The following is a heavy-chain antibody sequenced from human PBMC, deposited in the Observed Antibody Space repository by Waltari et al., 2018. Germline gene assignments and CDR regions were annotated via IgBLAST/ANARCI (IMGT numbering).Heavy chain of an antibody. J-gene: IGHJ3*01. CDR2: ISYSGAT. D-gene: IGHD5-12*01. V-gene: IGHV4-39*01. Sequence: IRQPPGKGPDVTVTISYSGATYNNPSLKSRVTISVDTSKNQYSLNLTSVTAADTAVYYCATYIGASIGTAAFDVWGQGTMVTVSS. CDR3: ATYIGASIGTAAFDV.